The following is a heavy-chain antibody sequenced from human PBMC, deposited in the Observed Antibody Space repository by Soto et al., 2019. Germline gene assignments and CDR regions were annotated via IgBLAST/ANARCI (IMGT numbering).Heavy chain of an antibody. CDR2: INSDGSST. D-gene: IGHD4-17*01. CDR3: ARETGLDYGDSPNWFDP. Sequence: GGSLRLSCAASGFTFSSYWMHWVRQAPGKGLVWVSRINSDGSSTSYADSVTGRFTISRDNAKNTLYLQMNSLRAEDTAVYYCARETGLDYGDSPNWFDPWGQGTLVTVSS. V-gene: IGHV3-74*01. J-gene: IGHJ5*02. CDR1: GFTFSSYW.